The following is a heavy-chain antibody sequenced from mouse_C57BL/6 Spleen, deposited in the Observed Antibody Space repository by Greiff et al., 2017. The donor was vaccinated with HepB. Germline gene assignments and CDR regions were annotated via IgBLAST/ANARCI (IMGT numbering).Heavy chain of an antibody. Sequence: EVKLMESGGGLVQPGGSMKLSCAASGFTFSDAWMDWVRQSPEKGLEWVAEIRNKANNHATYYAESVKGRFTISRDDSKSSVYLQMNSLRAEDTGIYYCTGDYGYPYAMDYWGQGTSVTVSS. CDR1: GFTFSDAW. CDR3: TGDYGYPYAMDY. D-gene: IGHD2-2*01. CDR2: IRNKANNHAT. V-gene: IGHV6-6*01. J-gene: IGHJ4*01.